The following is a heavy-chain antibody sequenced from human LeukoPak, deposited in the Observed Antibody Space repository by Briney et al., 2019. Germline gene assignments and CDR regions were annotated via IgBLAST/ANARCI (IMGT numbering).Heavy chain of an antibody. CDR1: GGSFSGYY. Sequence: SETLSLTCAVYGGSFSGYYWSWIRQPPGKGLEWIGEINHSGSTNYNPSLKSRVTISVDTSKNQFSLRLSSVTAADTAVYYCARSGIEDIVLMVYAHFDYWGQGTLVTVSS. CDR3: ARSGIEDIVLMVYAHFDY. J-gene: IGHJ4*02. CDR2: INHSGST. V-gene: IGHV4-34*01. D-gene: IGHD2-8*01.